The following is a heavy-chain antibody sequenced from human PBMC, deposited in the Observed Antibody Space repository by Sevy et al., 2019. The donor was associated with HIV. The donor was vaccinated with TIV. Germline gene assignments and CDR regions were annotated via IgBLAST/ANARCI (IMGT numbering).Heavy chain of an antibody. CDR3: ASAGYCSGGSCYSAYYGMDV. D-gene: IGHD2-15*01. J-gene: IGHJ6*04. Sequence: GGSLRLSCAASGFTFSSYSMNWVRQAPGKGLEWVSYISSSSSTIYYAVSVKGRFTISRDNAKNSLYLQMNSLRDEDTAVYYCASAGYCSGGSCYSAYYGMDVWGKGTTVTVSS. V-gene: IGHV3-48*02. CDR2: ISSSSSTI. CDR1: GFTFSSYS.